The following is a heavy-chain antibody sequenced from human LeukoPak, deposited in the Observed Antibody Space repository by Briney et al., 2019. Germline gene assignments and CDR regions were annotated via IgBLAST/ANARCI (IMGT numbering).Heavy chain of an antibody. V-gene: IGHV3-9*03. Sequence: GGSLRLSCAASGFTFNDYAMHWVRQAPGKGLEWVSGISWNSGSIGYADSVKGRFTISRDNSKNTLYLQMGSLRAEDMAVYYCARENLIAARYHPPDYWGQGTLVTVSS. D-gene: IGHD6-6*01. CDR1: GFTFNDYA. J-gene: IGHJ4*02. CDR3: ARENLIAARYHPPDY. CDR2: ISWNSGSI.